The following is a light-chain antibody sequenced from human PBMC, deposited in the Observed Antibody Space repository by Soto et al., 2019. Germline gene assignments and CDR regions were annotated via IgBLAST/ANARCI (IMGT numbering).Light chain of an antibody. CDR1: NSDVCGYNY. CDR2: DVS. CDR3: CSASATHLIV. Sequence: VLNNPGSVSRSHCQLFTIICTAPNSDVCGYNYVSWYQQHPGKAPRLIIYDVSQRPSGVPDRFSGSKSGSTASLTISGLQAEDEAKCSCCSASATHLIVLGTGAKV. J-gene: IGLJ1*01. V-gene: IGLV2-11*01.